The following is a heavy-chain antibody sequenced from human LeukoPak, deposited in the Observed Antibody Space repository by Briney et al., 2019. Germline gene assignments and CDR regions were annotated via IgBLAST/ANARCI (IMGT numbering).Heavy chain of an antibody. D-gene: IGHD2-2*01. Sequence: SETLSLTCAVYGGSFSGYYWSWIRQPPGKGLEWIGEIKHSGSTNYNPSLKSRVTISVDTSKNQFSLKLSSVTAADTAVYYCARGSTSCPNWFDPWGQGTLVTVSS. J-gene: IGHJ5*02. CDR2: IKHSGST. CDR1: GGSFSGYY. CDR3: ARGSTSCPNWFDP. V-gene: IGHV4-34*01.